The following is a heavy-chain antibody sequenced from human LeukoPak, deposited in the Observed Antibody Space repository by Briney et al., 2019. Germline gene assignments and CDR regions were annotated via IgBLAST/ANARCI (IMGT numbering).Heavy chain of an antibody. CDR2: ISYDGSNK. V-gene: IGHV3-30*18. J-gene: IGHJ4*02. D-gene: IGHD4-17*01. CDR3: AKLLLYDYGDYLDY. Sequence: PGGSLRLSCAASGFTFSSYGMHWVRQAPGKGLEWVAVISYDGSNKYYADSVKGRFTISRDNSKNTLYLQMNSLRAEDTAVYYCAKLLLYDYGDYLDYWGQGTLVTVSS. CDR1: GFTFSSYG.